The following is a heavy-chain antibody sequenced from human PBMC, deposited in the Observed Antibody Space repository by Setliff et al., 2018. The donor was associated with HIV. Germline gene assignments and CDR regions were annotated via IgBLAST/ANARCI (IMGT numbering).Heavy chain of an antibody. V-gene: IGHV4-39*01. J-gene: IGHJ4*02. Sequence: SETLSLTCTVSGGSISTSTYYWGWIRQPPGKGLEWIGSIYYSGSTYYNSSLQSRVTISVDTSKNQFSLKLSSVTAADTAVYYCARNYYYQDWGQGTLVTVSS. CDR2: IYYSGST. CDR3: ARNYYYQD. D-gene: IGHD3-22*01. CDR1: GGSISTSTYY.